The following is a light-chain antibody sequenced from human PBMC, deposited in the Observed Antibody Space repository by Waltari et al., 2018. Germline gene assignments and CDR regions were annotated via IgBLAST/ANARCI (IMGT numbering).Light chain of an antibody. V-gene: IGLV2-8*01. CDR1: SSDVGGYHY. CDR3: SSYAGSNTWV. J-gene: IGLJ3*02. CDR2: EVS. Sequence: QSALTQPPSASGSPGQSVTISCTGTSSDVGGYHYVSWYQHHPGKAPKFMIYEVSKWPSGFPDRFSGSKSGNTASLTVSGLQAEDEADYYCSSYAGSNTWVFGGGTKLTVL.